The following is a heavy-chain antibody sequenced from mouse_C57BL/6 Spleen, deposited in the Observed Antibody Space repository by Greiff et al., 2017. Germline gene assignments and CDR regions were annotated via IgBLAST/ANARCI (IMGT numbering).Heavy chain of an antibody. V-gene: IGHV1-42*01. CDR2: INPSTGGT. Sequence: EVKLMESGPELVKPGASVKISCKASGYSFTGYYMNWVKQSPEKSLEWIGKINPSTGGTPYNQKFKAKATLTVDKSSSTAYMQLKSLTSEDSAVYYGARGGNYGNYYAMDYWGQGTSVTVSS. J-gene: IGHJ4*01. D-gene: IGHD2-1*01. CDR3: ARGGNYGNYYAMDY. CDR1: GYSFTGYY.